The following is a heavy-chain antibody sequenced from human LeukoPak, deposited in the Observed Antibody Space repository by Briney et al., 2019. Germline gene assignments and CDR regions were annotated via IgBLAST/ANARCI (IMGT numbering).Heavy chain of an antibody. J-gene: IGHJ4*02. CDR1: GGSFSGYY. V-gene: IGHV4-34*01. CDR3: ARDARFGELVDY. Sequence: SETLSLTCAVYGGSFSGYYWSWIRQPPGKGLEWIGEINSSGDTNYNPSLKSRVTISVDTSKNQFSLKLTSVTAADTAVYYCARDARFGELVDYWGQGTLVTVSS. D-gene: IGHD3-10*01. CDR2: INSSGDT.